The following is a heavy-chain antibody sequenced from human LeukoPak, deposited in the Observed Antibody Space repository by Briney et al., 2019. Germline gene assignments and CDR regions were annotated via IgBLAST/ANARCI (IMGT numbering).Heavy chain of an antibody. CDR3: ARELSDCWSGYVHY. J-gene: IGHJ4*02. D-gene: IGHD3-3*01. CDR2: ISSSSSYI. Sequence: GGSLRLSCAASGFTFSSYSMNWVRQAPGKGLECVSSISSSSSYIYYADSVKGRFTISRDNAKNSLYLQMNSLRAEDTAVYYCARELSDCWSGYVHYWGPGTLVTVSS. CDR1: GFTFSSYS. V-gene: IGHV3-21*01.